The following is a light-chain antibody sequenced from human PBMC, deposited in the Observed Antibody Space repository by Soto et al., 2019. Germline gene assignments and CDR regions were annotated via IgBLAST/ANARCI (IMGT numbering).Light chain of an antibody. CDR1: QSFTTSQ. J-gene: IGKJ1*01. V-gene: IGKV3-20*01. Sequence: EIVLTQSPGTLSLSPGERATLFCRASQSFTTSQLAWYQQRPVQAPRVLIFGASRRATGIPDRFSGSGSGTDFTLTISRLEPEDSAVYYCQQYASSPRTFGQGTTVEIK. CDR2: GAS. CDR3: QQYASSPRT.